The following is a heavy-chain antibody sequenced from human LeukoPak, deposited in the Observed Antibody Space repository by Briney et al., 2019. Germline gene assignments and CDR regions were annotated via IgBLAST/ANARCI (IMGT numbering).Heavy chain of an antibody. CDR3: ATLEIGDYYFDY. Sequence: PSETLSLTCTVSGGSISSRPYYWGRVRQPPGKGLEWIGSISYSGSIHYNPSLKSRVTISVDTSKNHFSLRLSSVTAADTAVYYCATLEIGDYYFDYWGQGTLVTVSS. V-gene: IGHV4-39*01. J-gene: IGHJ4*02. D-gene: IGHD3-16*01. CDR2: ISYSGSI. CDR1: GGSISSRPYY.